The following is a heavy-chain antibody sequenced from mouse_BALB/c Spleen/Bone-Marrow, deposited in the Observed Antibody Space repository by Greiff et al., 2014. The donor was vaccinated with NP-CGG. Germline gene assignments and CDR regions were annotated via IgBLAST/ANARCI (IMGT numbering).Heavy chain of an antibody. CDR1: GYTFTDYT. Sequence: VQLKQSGPELVMPGASVKISCKTSGYTFTDYTIYWVKQSHGKSLEWIGRINPNNGGTNYNQKFKDKATLTLDKSSSTAYMERRSLTSEDSAVYYFARGLLYYWGQGTTLTGSS. V-gene: IGHV1-18*01. CDR2: INPNNGGT. CDR3: ARGLLYY. J-gene: IGHJ2*01.